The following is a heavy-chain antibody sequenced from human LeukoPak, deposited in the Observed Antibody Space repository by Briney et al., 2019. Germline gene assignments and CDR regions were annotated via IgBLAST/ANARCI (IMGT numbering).Heavy chain of an antibody. V-gene: IGHV3-74*01. CDR1: GFTFSSSW. CDR2: INSDGSST. D-gene: IGHD1-26*01. CDR3: ARRSSGSPPYYFGY. J-gene: IGHJ4*02. Sequence: GGSLRPSCAASGFTFSSSWMHWVRQAPEKGLVWVSRINSDGSSTSYADSVKGRFTISRDNAKNTLYLQMNSLRAEDTAVYYCARRSSGSPPYYFGYWGQGTLVTVSS.